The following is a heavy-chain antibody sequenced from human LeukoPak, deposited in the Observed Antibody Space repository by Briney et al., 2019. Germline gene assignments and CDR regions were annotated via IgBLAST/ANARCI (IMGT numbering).Heavy chain of an antibody. J-gene: IGHJ4*02. D-gene: IGHD2-15*01. CDR1: GSDFSGFY. CDR3: TRQDCSGGSCSYVDY. Sequence: GGSLRLSCAASGSDFSGFYMHWVRQASGRGLEWVGLIRSKASSYTTVYAASVKGRFTISRDDSKNTAYLQMNSLKAEDTAIYYCTRQDCSGGSCSYVDYWGQGTLVTVSS. CDR2: IRSKASSYTT. V-gene: IGHV3-73*01.